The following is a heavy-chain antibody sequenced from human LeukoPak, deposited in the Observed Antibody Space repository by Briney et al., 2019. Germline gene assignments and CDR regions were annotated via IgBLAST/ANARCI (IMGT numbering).Heavy chain of an antibody. Sequence: GRSLRLSCAASGFTFSSYAMHWVRQAPGKGLEWVAVISYDGSNKYYADSVKGRFTISRDNSENTLYLQMNSLGAEDTALYYCAKDWGYSSSSLGADYWGQGTLVTVSS. CDR2: ISYDGSNK. CDR1: GFTFSSYA. CDR3: AKDWGYSSSSLGADY. V-gene: IGHV3-30-3*01. J-gene: IGHJ4*02. D-gene: IGHD6-6*01.